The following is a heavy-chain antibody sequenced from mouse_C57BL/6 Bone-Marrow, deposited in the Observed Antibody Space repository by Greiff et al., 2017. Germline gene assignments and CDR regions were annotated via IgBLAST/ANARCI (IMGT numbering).Heavy chain of an antibody. Sequence: QVQLLQPGTELVKPGASVKLSCKASGYTFTSYWMHWVKQRPGQGLEWIGNINPSNGGTNTNEKFKSKATLTVDKSYSTSYMQLCSLTSEDSAVYYCARGPDYYGSSYPFDYWGQGTTLTVSS. V-gene: IGHV1-53*01. D-gene: IGHD1-1*01. CDR3: ARGPDYYGSSYPFDY. CDR1: GYTFTSYW. CDR2: INPSNGGT. J-gene: IGHJ2*01.